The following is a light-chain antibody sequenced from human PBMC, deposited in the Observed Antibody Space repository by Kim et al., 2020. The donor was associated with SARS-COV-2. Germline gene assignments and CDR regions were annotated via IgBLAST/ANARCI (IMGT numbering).Light chain of an antibody. CDR2: QDN. CDR1: KLGDKY. CDR3: QAWDSSTYV. Sequence: SYELTQPPSVSVSPGQTASITCSGDKLGDKYACWYQQKPGQSPVLVIYQDNKRPSGIPERFSGSNSGNTATLTISGTHAMDEADYYCQAWDSSTYVFETGRRVNVL. V-gene: IGLV3-1*01. J-gene: IGLJ1*01.